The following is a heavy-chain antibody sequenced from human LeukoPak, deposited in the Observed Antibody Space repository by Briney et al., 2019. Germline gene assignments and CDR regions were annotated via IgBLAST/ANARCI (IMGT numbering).Heavy chain of an antibody. J-gene: IGHJ4*02. CDR1: GGSISSSSYY. V-gene: IGHV4-39*01. CDR2: IYYSGST. CDR3: ARPQGVASVWDFEY. D-gene: IGHD5-12*01. Sequence: SETLSLTCTVSGGSISSSSYYWGWIRQPPGKGLEWIGSIYYSGSTYYNPSLKSRVTISVDTSKNQFSLQVRSVTAADTAVYFCARPQGVASVWDFEYWGQGTLVSVSS.